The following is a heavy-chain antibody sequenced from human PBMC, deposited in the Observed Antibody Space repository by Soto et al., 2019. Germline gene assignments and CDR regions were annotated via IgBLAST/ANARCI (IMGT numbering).Heavy chain of an antibody. D-gene: IGHD3-10*01. Sequence: QVQLVESGGGVVQPGRSLRLSCAASGFTFSSYAMHWVRQAPGKGLEWVAAISYDGSNKYYADSVKGRFTISRDNSKNTLYLQMNSLRAEDTAVYDYARELLWFGEFAYFDYCCQGTLVTVSS. CDR3: ARELLWFGEFAYFDY. V-gene: IGHV3-30-3*01. J-gene: IGHJ4*02. CDR1: GFTFSSYA. CDR2: ISYDGSNK.